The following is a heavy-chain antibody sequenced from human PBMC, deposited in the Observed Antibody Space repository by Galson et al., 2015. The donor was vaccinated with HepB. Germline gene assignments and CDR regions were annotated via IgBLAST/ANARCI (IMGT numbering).Heavy chain of an antibody. CDR2: INPNSGGT. D-gene: IGHD6-13*01. CDR1: GYTFTGYY. CDR3: ASSSSSWVILSRDKGRFDY. J-gene: IGHJ4*02. Sequence: SVKVSCKASGYTFTGYYMHWVRQAPGQGLEWMGRINPNSGGTNYAQKFQGRVTMTRDTSISTAYMELSRLRSDDTAVYCCASSSSSWVILSRDKGRFDYWGQGTLVTVSS. V-gene: IGHV1-2*06.